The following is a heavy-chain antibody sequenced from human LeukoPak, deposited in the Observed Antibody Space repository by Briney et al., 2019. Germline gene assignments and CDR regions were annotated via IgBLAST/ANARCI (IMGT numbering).Heavy chain of an antibody. Sequence: NPSETLSLTCSVSGDSISSRNSYWCCIRQSPGKGLECIGSMYYSGNTYYNPSLRSRVTMSVDTSNNQFSLKLSSVTAADTAVYYCARSFLIVGATLDAFDIWGQGTMVTVSS. CDR3: ARSFLIVGATLDAFDI. J-gene: IGHJ3*02. CDR1: GDSISSRNSY. CDR2: MYYSGNT. V-gene: IGHV4-39*01. D-gene: IGHD1-26*01.